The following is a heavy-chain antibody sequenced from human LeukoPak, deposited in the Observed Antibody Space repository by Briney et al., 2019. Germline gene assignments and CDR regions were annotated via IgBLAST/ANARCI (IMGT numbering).Heavy chain of an antibody. Sequence: GGSLTLSCAPSGFIFSSYAMSWVRQAPGKGLEWVSAISGSGGSTDYADSVKGRFTISRDNSKNALYLQMNSLRAEDTDVYYCAKEGAGAVGFLDYWGQGTLVTVSS. D-gene: IGHD1-26*01. V-gene: IGHV3-23*01. J-gene: IGHJ4*02. CDR2: ISGSGGST. CDR3: AKEGAGAVGFLDY. CDR1: GFIFSSYA.